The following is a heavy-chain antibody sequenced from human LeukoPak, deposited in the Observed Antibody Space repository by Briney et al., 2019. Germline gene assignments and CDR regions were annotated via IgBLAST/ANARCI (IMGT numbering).Heavy chain of an antibody. CDR2: IRYDGSNK. J-gene: IGHJ3*02. CDR3: AKDGQSGYDFLSACDI. CDR1: GFTFSSYG. D-gene: IGHD5-12*01. V-gene: IGHV3-30*02. Sequence: GGSLRLSCAASGFTFSSYGMHWVRQAPGKGLEWVAFIRYDGSNKYYADSVKGRFTISRDNSKNTLYLQMNSLRAEDTAVYYCAKDGQSGYDFLSACDIWGQGTMVTVSS.